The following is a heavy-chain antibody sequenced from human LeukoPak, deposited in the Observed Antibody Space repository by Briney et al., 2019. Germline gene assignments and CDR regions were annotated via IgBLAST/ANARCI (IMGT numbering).Heavy chain of an antibody. Sequence: GGSLRLSCAASGFTFSSYWMSWVRQAPGKGLEWVANIKKDGSEKYYVDSVKGRFTISRDNAKNTLYLQMNSLRAEDTAVYYCARDGRIAARPGYYYYMDVWGKGTTVAVSS. CDR1: GFTFSSYW. J-gene: IGHJ6*03. V-gene: IGHV3-7*01. D-gene: IGHD6-6*01. CDR2: IKKDGSEK. CDR3: ARDGRIAARPGYYYYMDV.